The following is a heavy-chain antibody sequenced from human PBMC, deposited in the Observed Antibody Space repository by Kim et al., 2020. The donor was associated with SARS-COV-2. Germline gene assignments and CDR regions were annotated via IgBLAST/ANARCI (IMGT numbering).Heavy chain of an antibody. CDR2: IYYSGST. J-gene: IGHJ6*02. Sequence: SETLSLTCTVSGGSISSGGYYWSWIRQHPGKGLEWIGYIYYSGSTYYNPSLKSRVTISVDTSKNQFSLKLSSVTAADTAVYYCARVSPLYYYGMDVWGQGTTVTVPS. CDR1: GGSISSGGYY. CDR3: ARVSPLYYYGMDV. V-gene: IGHV4-31*03.